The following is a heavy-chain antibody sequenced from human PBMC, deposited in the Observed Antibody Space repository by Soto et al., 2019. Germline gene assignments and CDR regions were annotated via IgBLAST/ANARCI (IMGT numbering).Heavy chain of an antibody. V-gene: IGHV3-66*01. CDR1: GFTVSSNY. Sequence: EVQLVESGGGLVQPGGSLRLSCAASGFTVSSNYMSWVRQAPGKGREWGAGIFSGGRTYYADPVKGRFTFSRDNSKNTRYLQVTSLRAEDTAVYDCARDHGYTHYWGQGTLVTVSS. J-gene: IGHJ4*02. CDR2: IFSGGRT. D-gene: IGHD5-18*01. CDR3: ARDHGYTHY.